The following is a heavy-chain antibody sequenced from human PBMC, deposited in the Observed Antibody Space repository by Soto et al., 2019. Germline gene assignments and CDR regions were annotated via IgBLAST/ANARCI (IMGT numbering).Heavy chain of an antibody. CDR3: ARRGSYFDYYYYYGMDV. Sequence: GESLKISCKGSGYSFTSYWIGWVRQMPGKGLEWMGIIYPGDSDTRYSPSFQGQVTISADKSISTAYLQWSSLKASDTAMYYCARRGSYFDYYYYYGMDVWGQGTTVTVSS. V-gene: IGHV5-51*01. CDR2: IYPGDSDT. J-gene: IGHJ6*02. CDR1: GYSFTSYW. D-gene: IGHD1-26*01.